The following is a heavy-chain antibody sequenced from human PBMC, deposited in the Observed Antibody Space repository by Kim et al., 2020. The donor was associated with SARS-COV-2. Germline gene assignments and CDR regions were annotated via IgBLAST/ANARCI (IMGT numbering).Heavy chain of an antibody. Sequence: SETLSLTCAVSGGSISSSNWWSWVRQPPGKGLEWIGEIYHSGSTNYTPSLKSRVTISVDKSKNQFSLKLSSVTAADTAVYYCARVLLWFGELFGHGMDVWGQGTTVTVSS. CDR1: GGSISSSNW. D-gene: IGHD3-10*01. CDR2: IYHSGST. V-gene: IGHV4-4*02. J-gene: IGHJ6*02. CDR3: ARVLLWFGELFGHGMDV.